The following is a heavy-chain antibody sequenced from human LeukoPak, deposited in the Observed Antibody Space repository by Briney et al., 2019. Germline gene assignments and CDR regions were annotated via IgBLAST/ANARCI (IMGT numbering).Heavy chain of an antibody. CDR1: GFTLSDYY. D-gene: IGHD1-26*01. CDR3: ARDRTLVGATENDYYYGMDV. J-gene: IGHJ6*02. Sequence: GGSLRLSCAASGFTLSDYYMSWSRQAPGKGLEWVSYITSSVGTISYADSVKGRFTISRDNAKNPLYLQINSLRAEDTAVYYCARDRTLVGATENDYYYGMDVWGQGTTVTVS. CDR2: ITSSVGTI. V-gene: IGHV3-11*01.